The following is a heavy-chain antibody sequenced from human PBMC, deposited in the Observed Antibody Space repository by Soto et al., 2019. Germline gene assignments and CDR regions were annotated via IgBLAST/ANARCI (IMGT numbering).Heavy chain of an antibody. CDR3: ARDKVRRYSYGLDYGMDV. D-gene: IGHD5-18*01. V-gene: IGHV3-48*03. J-gene: IGHJ6*02. CDR1: GFTFSSYE. CDR2: ISSSGSTI. Sequence: GGSLRLSCAASGFTFSSYEMNWVRQAPGKGLEWVSYISSSGSTIYYADSVKGRFTISRDNAKNSLYLQMNSLRAEDTAVYYCARDKVRRYSYGLDYGMDVWGQGTTVTVSS.